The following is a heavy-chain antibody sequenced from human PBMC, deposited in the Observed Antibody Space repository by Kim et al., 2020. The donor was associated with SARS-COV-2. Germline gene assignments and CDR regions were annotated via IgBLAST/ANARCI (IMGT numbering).Heavy chain of an antibody. V-gene: IGHV3-43*02. CDR1: GFTFDDYA. CDR2: ISGDGGST. Sequence: GGSLRLSCAASGFTFDDYAMHWVRQAPGKGLEWVSLISGDGGSTYYADSVKGRFTISRDNSKNSLYLQMNSLRTEDTALYYCAKVSGWLVLRLGARDFDLWGRGTLVTVSS. J-gene: IGHJ2*01. D-gene: IGHD6-19*01. CDR3: AKVSGWLVLRLGARDFDL.